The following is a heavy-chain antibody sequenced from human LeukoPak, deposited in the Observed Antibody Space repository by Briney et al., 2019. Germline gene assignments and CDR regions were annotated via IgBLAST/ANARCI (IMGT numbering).Heavy chain of an antibody. CDR3: ARGRKWQYYFDY. CDR1: GFTFSTYS. J-gene: IGHJ4*02. D-gene: IGHD5-12*01. Sequence: GGSLRLSCAASGFTFSTYSMIWVRQAPGKGLEWVSFISSSSSSIFYAGSVKGRFTITRDNAKDSLYLQMNSLRAEDTAVYYCARGRKWQYYFDYWGQGTLVTVSS. V-gene: IGHV3-21*01. CDR2: ISSSSSSI.